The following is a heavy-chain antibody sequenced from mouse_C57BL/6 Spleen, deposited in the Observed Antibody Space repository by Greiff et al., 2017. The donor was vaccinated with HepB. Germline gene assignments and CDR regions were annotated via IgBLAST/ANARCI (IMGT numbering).Heavy chain of an antibody. V-gene: IGHV5-17*01. D-gene: IGHD2-4*01. J-gene: IGHJ4*01. CDR3: ARWLYDYDVDYAMDY. Sequence: DVQLVESGGGLVKPGGSLKLSCAASGFTFSDYGMHWVRQAPEKGLEWVAYISSGSSTIYYADTVKGRFTISRDNAKNTLFLQMTSLRSEDTAMYYCARWLYDYDVDYAMDYWGQGTSVTVSS. CDR2: ISSGSSTI. CDR1: GFTFSDYG.